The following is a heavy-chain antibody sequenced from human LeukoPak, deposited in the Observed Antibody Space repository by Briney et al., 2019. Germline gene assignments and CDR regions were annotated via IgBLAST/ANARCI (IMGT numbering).Heavy chain of an antibody. D-gene: IGHD2-8*01. CDR3: ARDRSSNGVQY. J-gene: IGHJ4*02. V-gene: IGHV4-38-2*02. Sequence: PSETLSLTCTVSGYSISSGYYWGWIRQPPGKGLEWIGSIYHSGSTYYNPSLNSRVTISVDTSKNQFSLKLSSVTAADTAVYYCARDRSSNGVQYWGQGTLVTVSS. CDR2: IYHSGST. CDR1: GYSISSGYY.